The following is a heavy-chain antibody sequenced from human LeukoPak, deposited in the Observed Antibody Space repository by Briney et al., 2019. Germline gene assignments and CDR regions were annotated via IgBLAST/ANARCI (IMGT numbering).Heavy chain of an antibody. J-gene: IGHJ6*02. CDR3: AAAINYYYGMDV. D-gene: IGHD5-12*01. CDR2: IVVGSGNT. V-gene: IGHV1-58*02. CDR1: GFTFTSSA. Sequence: SVKVSCKASGFTFTSSAMQWVRQARGQRLEWIGWIVVGSGNTNYAQKFQERVTITRDMSTSTAYMELSSLRSEDTAVYYCAAAINYYYGMDVWGRGTTVTVSS.